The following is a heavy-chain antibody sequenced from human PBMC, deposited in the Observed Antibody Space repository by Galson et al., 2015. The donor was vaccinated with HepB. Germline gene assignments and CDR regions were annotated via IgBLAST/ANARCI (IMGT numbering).Heavy chain of an antibody. V-gene: IGHV4-59*01. Sequence: ETLSLTCTVSGGSISSYYWSWIRQPPGKGLEWIGYIYYSGSTNYNPSLKSRVTISVDTSKNQFSLKLSSVTAADTAVYYCARLYCSSTSCYLDYWGQGTLVTVSS. CDR3: ARLYCSSTSCYLDY. J-gene: IGHJ4*02. CDR2: IYYSGST. D-gene: IGHD2-2*01. CDR1: GGSISSYY.